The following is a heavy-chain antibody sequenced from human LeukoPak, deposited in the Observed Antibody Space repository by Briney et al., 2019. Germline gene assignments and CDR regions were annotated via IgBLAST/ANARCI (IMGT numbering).Heavy chain of an antibody. Sequence: GGSLRLSCAASGFTFSSYAMHWVRQAPGKGLEWVAVISYDGSNKYYADSVKGRFTISRDNSKNTLYLQMNSLRAEDTAVYYCARPVDTAMDPDYYYYGMDVWGQGTTVTVSS. D-gene: IGHD5-18*01. CDR1: GFTFSSYA. J-gene: IGHJ6*02. V-gene: IGHV3-30-3*01. CDR3: ARPVDTAMDPDYYYYGMDV. CDR2: ISYDGSNK.